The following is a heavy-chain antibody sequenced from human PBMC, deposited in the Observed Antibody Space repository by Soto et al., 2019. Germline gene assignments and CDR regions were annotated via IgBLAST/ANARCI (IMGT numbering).Heavy chain of an antibody. V-gene: IGHV3-7*01. CDR1: GFTFSSYW. CDR3: ARGRPVPY. CDR2: VNQDGSEK. D-gene: IGHD3-10*01. Sequence: EVQLVESGGGLVQPGGSLRLSCAASGFTFSSYWMSRVRQAPGKGLEWVANVNQDGSEKFYVDSVKGRFTISRDNAMNSMYLQMNSLRAEDTAVYYCARGRPVPYWGQGTLVTVSS. J-gene: IGHJ4*02.